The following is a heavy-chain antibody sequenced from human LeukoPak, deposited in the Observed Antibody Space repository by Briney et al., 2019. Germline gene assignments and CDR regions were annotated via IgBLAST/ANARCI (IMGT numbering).Heavy chain of an antibody. D-gene: IGHD4-23*01. CDR1: GGSFSDYY. V-gene: IGHV4-34*01. Sequence: PSETLSLTCAVYGGSFSDYYWSWIRQPPGKGLEWIGEVNYSGSTTYNPSLKSRVTISVDTSTNQFSLQLSSVIAADTAVYYCARTVVTNNWFNRWGQGTLVTVSS. CDR3: ARTVVTNNWFNR. J-gene: IGHJ5*02. CDR2: VNYSGST.